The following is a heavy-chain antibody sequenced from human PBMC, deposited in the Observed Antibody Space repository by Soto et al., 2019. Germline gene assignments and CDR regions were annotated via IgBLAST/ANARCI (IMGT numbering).Heavy chain of an antibody. CDR2: IIPIFGTA. CDR3: ASRGTYDYGGNLAQ. CDR1: GGTFSSYA. J-gene: IGHJ4*02. D-gene: IGHD4-17*01. V-gene: IGHV1-69*06. Sequence: SVKVSCKASGGTFSSYAISWVRQAPGQGLEWMGGIIPIFGTANYAQKFQGRVTITADKSTSTAYMELSSLRSEDTAVYYCASRGTYDYGGNLAQWGQGTLVTVSS.